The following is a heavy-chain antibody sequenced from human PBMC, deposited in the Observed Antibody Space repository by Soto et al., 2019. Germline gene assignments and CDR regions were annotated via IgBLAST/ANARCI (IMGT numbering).Heavy chain of an antibody. J-gene: IGHJ6*02. V-gene: IGHV3-30*18. CDR2: ISYDGSNK. D-gene: IGHD6-13*01. Sequence: QVQLVESGGGVVQPGRSLRLSWAASGFTFSSYGMHGVRQAPGKGLEWVAVISYDGSNKYYADSVKGRFTISRDNSKNTLYLQMNSLRAEDTAVYYCAKDLYSSSWYSYDVGMDVWGQGTTVTVSS. CDR3: AKDLYSSSWYSYDVGMDV. CDR1: GFTFSSYG.